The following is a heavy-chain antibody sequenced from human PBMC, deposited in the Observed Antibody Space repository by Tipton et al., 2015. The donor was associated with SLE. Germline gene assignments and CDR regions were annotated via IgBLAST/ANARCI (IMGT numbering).Heavy chain of an antibody. CDR2: IYHSGST. Sequence: TLSLTCTVSGYSISSGYYWGWIRQPPGKGLEWIGGIYHSGSTYYNPSLKSRVTISVDTSKNQFSLKLSSVTAADTAVYYCARGDSYFDYWGQGTLVTVSS. V-gene: IGHV4-38-2*02. CDR1: GYSISSGYY. CDR3: ARGDSYFDY. J-gene: IGHJ4*02. D-gene: IGHD4-11*01.